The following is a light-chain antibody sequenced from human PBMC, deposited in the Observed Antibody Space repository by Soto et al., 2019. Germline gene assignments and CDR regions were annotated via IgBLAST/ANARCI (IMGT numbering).Light chain of an antibody. CDR3: QQCGGSPFT. J-gene: IGKJ3*01. CDR1: QSVSSC. V-gene: IGKV3-20*01. CDR2: GAS. Sequence: EIVLPQSPATLSLSPGERATLSCRASQSVSSCFAWYQQRPGQAPRLLIYGASYRAAGIPDRFSGSGSGTDFALTITRLEPEDFAVYYCQQCGGSPFTFGPGTKVDIK.